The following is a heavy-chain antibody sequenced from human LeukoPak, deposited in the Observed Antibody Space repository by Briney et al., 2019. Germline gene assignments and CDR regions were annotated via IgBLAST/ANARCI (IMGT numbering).Heavy chain of an antibody. CDR3: VKGITFNYHYGMDV. V-gene: IGHV3-64D*09. D-gene: IGHD1-14*01. J-gene: IGHJ6*02. Sequence: GGSLRLTCSASGFTFSNYAMHWVRQAPGKGLEYVSGISSNGGSPYNADSVKARFTISRDNSKNTLYLQMSSLTAEDMAMYCCVKGITFNYHYGMDVWGQGTTVTVSS. CDR1: GFTFSNYA. CDR2: ISSNGGSP.